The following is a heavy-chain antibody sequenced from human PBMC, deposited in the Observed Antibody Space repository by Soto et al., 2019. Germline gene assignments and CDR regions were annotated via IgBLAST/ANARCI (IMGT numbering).Heavy chain of an antibody. CDR2: ISYDGSNK. V-gene: IGHV3-30-3*01. D-gene: IGHD4-17*01. CDR3: ARDRNKVTTGVYYYYYGMDV. Sequence: LRLSCAASGFTFSSYAMHWVRQAPGKGLEWVAVISYDGSNKYYADSVKGRFTISRDNSKNTLYLQMNSLRAEDTAVYYCARDRNKVTTGVYYYYYGMDVWGQGTTVTVS. CDR1: GFTFSSYA. J-gene: IGHJ6*02.